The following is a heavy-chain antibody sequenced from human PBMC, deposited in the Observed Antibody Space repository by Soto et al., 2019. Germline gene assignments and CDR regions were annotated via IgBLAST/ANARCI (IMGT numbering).Heavy chain of an antibody. CDR3: AGYYYDSSGYYYFDY. V-gene: IGHV3-48*02. CDR1: GFTFSSYS. D-gene: IGHD3-22*01. CDR2: ISSSSSTI. J-gene: IGHJ4*02. Sequence: GGSLRLSCAASGFTFSSYSMNWVRQAPGKGLEWVSYISSSSSTIYYADSVKGRFTISRDNAKNSLYLQMNSLRDEDTAVYYCAGYYYDSSGYYYFDYWGQGTLVTVSS.